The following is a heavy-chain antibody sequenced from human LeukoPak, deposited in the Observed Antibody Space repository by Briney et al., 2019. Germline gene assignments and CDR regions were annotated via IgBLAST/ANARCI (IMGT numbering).Heavy chain of an antibody. CDR3: ARVPRHPYYYYGMDV. Sequence: ASVKVSCKASGYTFTSYDINWVRQATGQGLEWMGWMNPNSGNTGYAQKFQGRVTMTRNTSISTAYMELSSLRSEDTAVYYCARVPRHPYYYYGMDVWGQGTTVTVSS. V-gene: IGHV1-8*01. CDR2: MNPNSGNT. CDR1: GYTFTSYD. J-gene: IGHJ6*02.